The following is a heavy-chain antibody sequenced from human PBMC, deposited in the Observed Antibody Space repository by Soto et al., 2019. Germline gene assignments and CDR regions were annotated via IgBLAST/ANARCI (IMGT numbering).Heavy chain of an antibody. V-gene: IGHV4-59*11. CDR2: AYYSGGT. J-gene: IGHJ3*02. CDR1: GGSLTDHY. Sequence: QVQLQESGPGLVKPSETLSLTCTVAGGSLTDHYWNWFRQSPGKGLHWMGYAYYSGGTNYNPSLKSRVTMSVDTSKNQFSLNLRSVTAADTAVYYCARGNDWTSSNFAIWGQGTMVSVSS. CDR3: ARGNDWTSSNFAI. D-gene: IGHD2-21*01.